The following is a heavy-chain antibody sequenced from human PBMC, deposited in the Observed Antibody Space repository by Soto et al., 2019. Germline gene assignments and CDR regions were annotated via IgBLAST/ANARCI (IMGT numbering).Heavy chain of an antibody. J-gene: IGHJ4*02. CDR2: INHSGST. V-gene: IGHV4-34*01. CDR3: ARGRLDFWSGYYRKYYFDY. D-gene: IGHD3-3*01. CDR1: GGSFSGYY. Sequence: SETLSLTCAVCGGSFSGYYWSWIRQPPGKXLEWIGEINHSGSTNYNPSLKSRVTISVDTSKNQFSLKLSSVTAADTAVYYCARGRLDFWSGYYRKYYFDYWGQGTLVT.